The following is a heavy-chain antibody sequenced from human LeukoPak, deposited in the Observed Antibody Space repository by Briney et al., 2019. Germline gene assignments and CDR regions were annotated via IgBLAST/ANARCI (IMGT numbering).Heavy chain of an antibody. CDR2: ISAYNGNT. D-gene: IGHD2-15*01. J-gene: IGHJ6*02. CDR1: GYTFTSYG. V-gene: IGHV1-18*01. CDR3: ARGGYCSGGSCHRGDYYYYYGMDV. Sequence: GASVKVSCKASGYTFTSYGISWVRQAPGQGLEWMGWISAYNGNTNYAQKLQGRVTMTTDTSTSTAYMELRSLRSDDTAVYYCARGGYCSGGSCHRGDYYYYYGMDVWGQGTTVTVSS.